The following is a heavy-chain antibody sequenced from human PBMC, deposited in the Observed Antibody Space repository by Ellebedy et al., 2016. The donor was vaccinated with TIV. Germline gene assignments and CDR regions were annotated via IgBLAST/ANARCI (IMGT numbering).Heavy chain of an antibody. D-gene: IGHD5-18*01. J-gene: IGHJ4*02. Sequence: SVKVSCXASGGTFSTYAISWVRQAPGQGLEWMGGIIPIFGTANYAQKFQGRVTITADESTSTAYMELSSLRSEDTAVYYCARVASGYSYGNYFDYWGQGTLVTVSS. CDR2: IIPIFGTA. CDR3: ARVASGYSYGNYFDY. CDR1: GGTFSTYA. V-gene: IGHV1-69*13.